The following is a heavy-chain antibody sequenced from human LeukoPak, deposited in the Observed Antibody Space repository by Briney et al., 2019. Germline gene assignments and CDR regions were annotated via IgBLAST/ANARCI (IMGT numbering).Heavy chain of an antibody. D-gene: IGHD3-22*01. CDR2: IYYSGNT. Sequence: SETLSLTCTVSGVSISSSNSYWGWIRQPPGKGLEWIGSIYYSGNTYYNASLKSQVSISIDTSKNQFSLKLSSVTAADTAVYYCARLGPYYYDSSGYHDAFDIWGQGTMVTVSS. J-gene: IGHJ3*02. CDR1: GVSISSSNSY. CDR3: ARLGPYYYDSSGYHDAFDI. V-gene: IGHV4-39*01.